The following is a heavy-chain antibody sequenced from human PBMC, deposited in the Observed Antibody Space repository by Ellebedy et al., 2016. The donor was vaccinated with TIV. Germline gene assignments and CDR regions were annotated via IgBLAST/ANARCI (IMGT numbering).Heavy chain of an antibody. V-gene: IGHV1-2*02. D-gene: IGHD5-12*01. J-gene: IGHJ4*02. Sequence: ASVKVSCKASGGTFSSYAISWVRQAPGQGLEWMGWINPNSGGTNYAQKFQGRVTMTRDTSISTAYMELSRLRSDDTAVYYCARGLTQVATIRFDYWGQGTLVTVSS. CDR2: INPNSGGT. CDR3: ARGLTQVATIRFDY. CDR1: GGTFSSYA.